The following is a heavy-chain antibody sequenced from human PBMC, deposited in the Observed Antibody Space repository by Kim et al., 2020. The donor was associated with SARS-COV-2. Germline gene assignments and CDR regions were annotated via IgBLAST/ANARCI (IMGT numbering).Heavy chain of an antibody. D-gene: IGHD2-15*01. Sequence: GRFTISRDNSKNTLYLQMNSLRAEDTAVYYCARVGRYCSGGSCWSGAFDIWGQGTMVTLSS. V-gene: IGHV3-30*01. J-gene: IGHJ3*02. CDR3: ARVGRYCSGGSCWSGAFDI.